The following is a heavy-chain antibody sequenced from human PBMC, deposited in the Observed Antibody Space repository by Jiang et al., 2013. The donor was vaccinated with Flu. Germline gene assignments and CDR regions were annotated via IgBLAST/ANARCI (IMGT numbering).Heavy chain of an antibody. V-gene: IGHV3-7*03. CDR2: IKPDGSET. Sequence: VQLLESGGGLVQPGGSLRLSYAVSGFKFNDYWMSWVRQAPGKGLEWVATIKPDGSETYYVDSVKGRFSISRDNAKNSLYLQMNSLRADDTAVYYCARDMWILEWLVRYFDYWGQGNRSHRLL. CDR3: ARDMWILEWLVRYFDY. D-gene: IGHD3-3*01. J-gene: IGHJ4*02. CDR1: GFKFNDYW.